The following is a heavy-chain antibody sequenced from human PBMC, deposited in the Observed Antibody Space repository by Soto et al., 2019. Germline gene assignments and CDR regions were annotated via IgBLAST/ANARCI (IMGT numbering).Heavy chain of an antibody. V-gene: IGHV4-31*03. Sequence: SETLSLTCTVSGGSISSGGYYWSWIRQHPGKGLEWIGYIYYSGSTYYNPSLKSRVTISVDTSKNQFSLKLSSVTAADTAVYYCARGRPPPTGSIVATIPYYMDVWGKGTTVTVSS. CDR1: GGSISSGGYY. CDR2: IYYSGST. J-gene: IGHJ6*03. CDR3: ARGRPPPTGSIVATIPYYMDV. D-gene: IGHD5-12*01.